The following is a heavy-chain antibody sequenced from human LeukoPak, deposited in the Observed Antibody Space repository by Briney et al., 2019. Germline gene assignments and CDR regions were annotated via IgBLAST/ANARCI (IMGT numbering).Heavy chain of an antibody. V-gene: IGHV1-8*03. D-gene: IGHD3-3*01. CDR3: AKDRRFLEWILDY. CDR2: MNPNSGNT. CDR1: RYTFTSYD. Sequence: ASVKVSCKASRYTFTSYDINWVRQATGQGLEWMGWMNPNSGNTGYAQKFQGRVTITRNTSISTAYMELSSLRSEDTAVYYCAKDRRFLEWILDYWGQGTLVTVSS. J-gene: IGHJ4*02.